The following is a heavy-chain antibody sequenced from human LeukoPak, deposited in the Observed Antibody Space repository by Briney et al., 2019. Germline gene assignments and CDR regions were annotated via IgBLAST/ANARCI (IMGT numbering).Heavy chain of an antibody. CDR1: GFTFGNAW. D-gene: IGHD3-10*01. Sequence: PGGSLRLSCAASGFTFGNAWMTWVRQAPGKGLEWVGRIKSKTDGATTDYAAPVKGRFTISRDDSKNTLYLQMNSLKTEDTAVYYCTTDLGDMVRGVTRWNWNRPQSWGQGTLVTVSS. V-gene: IGHV3-15*01. CDR3: TTDLGDMVRGVTRWNWNRPQS. J-gene: IGHJ4*02. CDR2: IKSKTDGATT.